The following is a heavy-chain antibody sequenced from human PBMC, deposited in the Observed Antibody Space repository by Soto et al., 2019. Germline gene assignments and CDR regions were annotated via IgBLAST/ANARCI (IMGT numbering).Heavy chain of an antibody. CDR1: GGSITSGSFY. Sequence: PSETLSLTCTVSGGSITSGSFYWGWVRHSPGKGLAWIGSIYYSGSVFYNPSLESRVTISADVSRDQFSLKLTSVTAADTAVYYCARHGTALTAVNWFVSWGHGTLVTVSS. J-gene: IGHJ5*01. D-gene: IGHD2-21*02. CDR2: IYYSGSV. V-gene: IGHV4-39*01. CDR3: ARHGTALTAVNWFVS.